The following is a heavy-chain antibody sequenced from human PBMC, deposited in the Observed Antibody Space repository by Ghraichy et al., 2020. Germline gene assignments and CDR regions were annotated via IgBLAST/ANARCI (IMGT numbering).Heavy chain of an antibody. D-gene: IGHD2-15*01. Sequence: GGSLRLSCAASGFTFSSYWMSWVRQAPGKGLEWVANIKQDGSEKYYVDSVKGRFTISRDNAKNSLYLQMNSLRAEDTAVYYCAREDIVVVVAAIGDDHYYYGMDVWGQGTTVTVSS. CDR2: IKQDGSEK. CDR1: GFTFSSYW. V-gene: IGHV3-7*05. CDR3: AREDIVVVVAAIGDDHYYYGMDV. J-gene: IGHJ6*02.